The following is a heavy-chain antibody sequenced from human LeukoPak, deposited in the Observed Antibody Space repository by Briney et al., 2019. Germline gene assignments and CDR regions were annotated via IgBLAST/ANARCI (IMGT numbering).Heavy chain of an antibody. V-gene: IGHV4-34*01. J-gene: IGHJ6*03. CDR1: GGSFSGYY. Sequence: SETLSLTCAVYGGSFSGYYWSWIRQPPGKGLEWIGEINHSGSTNYNPSLKSRVTISVDTSKNQFSLKLSSVTAADTAVYYCAGGVVRYSRYYYYYMDVWGKGTTVTVSS. D-gene: IGHD5-12*01. CDR3: AGGVVRYSRYYYYYMDV. CDR2: INHSGST.